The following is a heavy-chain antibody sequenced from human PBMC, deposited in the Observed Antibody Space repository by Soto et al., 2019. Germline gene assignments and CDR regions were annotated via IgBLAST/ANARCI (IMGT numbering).Heavy chain of an antibody. D-gene: IGHD5-12*01. CDR1: GGSISSSNW. CDR3: ASLDGYNHFDY. Sequence: SETLSLTXAVSGGSISSSNWWSWVRQPPGKGLEWIGEIYHSGSTNYNPSLKSRVTISVDKSKNQFSLKLSSVTAADTAVYYCASLDGYNHFDYWGQGTLVTVSS. CDR2: IYHSGST. V-gene: IGHV4-4*02. J-gene: IGHJ4*02.